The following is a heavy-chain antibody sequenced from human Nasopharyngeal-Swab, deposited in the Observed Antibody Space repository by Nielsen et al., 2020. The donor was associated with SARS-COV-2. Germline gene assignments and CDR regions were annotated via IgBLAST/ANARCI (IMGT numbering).Heavy chain of an antibody. CDR2: ISGSGGST. V-gene: IGHV3-23*01. D-gene: IGHD2-2*03. J-gene: IGHJ6*02. Sequence: GESLKISCAASGFTFSSYAMSWVRQAPGKGLEWVSAISGSGGSTYYADSVKGRFTISRDNSKNTLYLQMNSLKTEDTAVYYCTTDNGYCSSTSCHYYYYGMDVWGQGTTVTVSS. CDR1: GFTFSSYA. CDR3: TTDNGYCSSTSCHYYYYGMDV.